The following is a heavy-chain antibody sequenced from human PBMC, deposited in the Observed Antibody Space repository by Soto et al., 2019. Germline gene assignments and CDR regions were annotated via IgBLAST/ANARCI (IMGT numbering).Heavy chain of an antibody. CDR3: RRVGGSVSSMEV. J-gene: IGHJ6*02. D-gene: IGHD1-26*01. CDR2: IDNAGSSV. CDR1: GFTFSSYW. Sequence: EVQLVESGGGLVQPGGSLRLSCAASGFTFSSYWMHWVRQAPGKRLVWVSRIDNAGSSVRYADSVKGRFTISRDNAKNTQYLAMNRLRAEDTAVYYCRRVGGSVSSMEVWGQGTKVTVSS. V-gene: IGHV3-74*01.